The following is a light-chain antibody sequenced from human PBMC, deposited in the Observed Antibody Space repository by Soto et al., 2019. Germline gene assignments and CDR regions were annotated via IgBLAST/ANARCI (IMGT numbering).Light chain of an antibody. V-gene: IGLV2-14*01. J-gene: IGLJ1*01. CDR1: SSDVGGYNY. CDR2: DVT. CDR3: CSYTTSNTRQIV. Sequence: QSLVTQPASVSGSPVQSITIFCTGASSDVGGYNYVSWYQQQPGKAPKFMIYDVTNRPSGVSNRFSGSKSGNTASLTISGLQAEDEADYYCCSYTTSNTRQIVFGTGTKVTVL.